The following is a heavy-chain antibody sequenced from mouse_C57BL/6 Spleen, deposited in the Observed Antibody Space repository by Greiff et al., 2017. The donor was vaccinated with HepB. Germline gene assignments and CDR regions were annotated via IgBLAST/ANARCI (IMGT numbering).Heavy chain of an antibody. CDR2: INPNNGGT. CDR3: ARHGDGYHEAY. J-gene: IGHJ3*01. D-gene: IGHD2-3*01. CDR1: GYTFTDYN. Sequence: EVQLQQSGPELVKPGASVKIPCKASGYTFTDYNMDWVKQSHGKSLEWIGDINPNNGGTIYNQKFKGKATLTVDKSSSTAYMELRSLPSEDTAVYYCARHGDGYHEAYWGQGTLVTVSA. V-gene: IGHV1-18*01.